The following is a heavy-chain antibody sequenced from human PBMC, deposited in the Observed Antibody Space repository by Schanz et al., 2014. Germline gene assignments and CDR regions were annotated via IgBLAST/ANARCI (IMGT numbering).Heavy chain of an antibody. CDR3: ARGRSVYDY. D-gene: IGHD3-3*01. CDR2: IIPVLNIA. CDR1: GGTFSSYT. V-gene: IGHV1-69*02. Sequence: QLQLVQSGAEVKKPGSSVKVSCKLSGGTFSSYTISWMRQAPGQGLEWMGKIIPVLNIATYAQRFQGRVSSTAYTSSNTAYMELTSLTSEATAVQYCARGRSVYDYWGQGALINVSS. J-gene: IGHJ4*02.